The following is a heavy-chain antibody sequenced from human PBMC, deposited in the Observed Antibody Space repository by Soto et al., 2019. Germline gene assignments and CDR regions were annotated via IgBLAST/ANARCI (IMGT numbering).Heavy chain of an antibody. J-gene: IGHJ6*02. CDR2: IMPVSGKA. D-gene: IGHD4-17*01. V-gene: IGHV1-69*06. CDR3: ASIGKVQEGGENGRDDGLDI. CDR1: GGTFSRYG. Sequence: SVKVSCKASGGTFSRYGFSWVRQVTGQGLQWMGGIMPVSGKANYAQKFQGRVTVTVDKSTSTGYMELSSLRSDDTGVYYCASIGKVQEGGENGRDDGLDIWGQGTKVTVSS.